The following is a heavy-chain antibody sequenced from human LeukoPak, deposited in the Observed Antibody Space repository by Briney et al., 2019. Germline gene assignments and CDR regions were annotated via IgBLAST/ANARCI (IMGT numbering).Heavy chain of an antibody. J-gene: IGHJ4*02. V-gene: IGHV4-31*03. D-gene: IGHD4-23*01. CDR1: GGSLSGGGYY. CDR2: IYYSGST. Sequence: SETLSLTCTVSGGSLSGGGYYWSWIRQHPGKGLVWIGYIYYSGSTYFNPSCKSRITIPMDTSGNQFSLTVGSVTGGDTAVDYCAGGGNTYFDHWGQGTLVTVSS. CDR3: AGGGNTYFDH.